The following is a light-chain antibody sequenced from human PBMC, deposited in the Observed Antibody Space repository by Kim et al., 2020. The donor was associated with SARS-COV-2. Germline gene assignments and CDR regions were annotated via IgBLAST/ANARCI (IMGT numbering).Light chain of an antibody. Sequence: QPALTQVRSVSGSPGQSVTISCTGTSSDVGGYNYVSWYQQHPGKAPKLMIYDVSKRPSGVPDRFSGSKSGNTASLTISGLQAEDESDYYCCSYAGTPWVFGGGTQLTVL. J-gene: IGLJ3*02. V-gene: IGLV2-11*01. CDR2: DVS. CDR3: CSYAGTPWV. CDR1: SSDVGGYNY.